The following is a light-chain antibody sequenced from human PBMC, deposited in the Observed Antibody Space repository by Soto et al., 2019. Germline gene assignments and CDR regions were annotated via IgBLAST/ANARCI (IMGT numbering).Light chain of an antibody. CDR3: QQYGSSLWT. J-gene: IGKJ1*01. CDR2: GAS. CDR1: QSVSNN. V-gene: IGKV3-20*01. Sequence: VMTQSPATLSLFPGARATLSCRASQSVSNNLAWYQQKSGQSPRLLMYGASSRATGIPDRFSGSWSGTAGTLTINRLEPEDCSVYDCQQYGSSLWTFGQGTKVDIK.